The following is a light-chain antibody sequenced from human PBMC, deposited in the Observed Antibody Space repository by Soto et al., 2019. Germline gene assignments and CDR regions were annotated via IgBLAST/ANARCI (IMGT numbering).Light chain of an antibody. CDR3: HQYGLSPPYT. Sequence: EIVLTQSPGTLSLSPGARATLSCRASQSVDSNYLAWYQHKPGQAPRLLIYGASTRATGIPDRFSGSGSGTDFTLTISGLEPEDFAVYSCHQYGLSPPYTFGPGTKVDIK. CDR2: GAS. J-gene: IGKJ3*01. CDR1: QSVDSNY. V-gene: IGKV3-20*01.